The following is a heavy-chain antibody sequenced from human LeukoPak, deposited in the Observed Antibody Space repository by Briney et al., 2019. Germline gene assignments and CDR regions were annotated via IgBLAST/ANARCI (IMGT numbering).Heavy chain of an antibody. CDR3: ARLAYDGDYVNS. D-gene: IGHD4-17*01. Sequence: YXGWVRXPPGTGLECVGSIYYSGSTDYNPSLKSRVTLSVDTSKNQFSLKLSSVAAADTAVYYCARLAYDGDYVNSWGQGTLVTVSS. CDR1: Y. CDR2: IYYSGST. J-gene: IGHJ4*02. V-gene: IGHV4-39*01.